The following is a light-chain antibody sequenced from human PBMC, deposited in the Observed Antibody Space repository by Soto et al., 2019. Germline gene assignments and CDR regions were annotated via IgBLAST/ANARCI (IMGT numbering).Light chain of an antibody. J-gene: IGLJ1*01. Sequence: QSVLTQPPSVSAAPGQQVTISCSGSSSNIGDNYVSWYQHLPGTAPKLVVYDNDRRPSGIPGRFSGSKSGTSATLVITGLQTGDEADYYCGTWDDRLDGNDVFGTGTKVTGL. V-gene: IGLV1-51*01. CDR3: GTWDDRLDGNDV. CDR2: DND. CDR1: SSNIGDNY.